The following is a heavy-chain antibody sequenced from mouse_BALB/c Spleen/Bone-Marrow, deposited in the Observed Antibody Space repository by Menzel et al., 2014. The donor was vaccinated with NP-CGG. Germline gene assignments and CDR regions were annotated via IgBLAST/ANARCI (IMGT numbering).Heavy chain of an antibody. CDR3: ARLDGSKGFDY. CDR1: GYSITSGYS. J-gene: IGHJ2*01. Sequence: DVKLQESGPDLVKPSQSLSLTCTVTGYSITSGYSWHWIRQFPGNKLEWMAYIHNSGVTNFNPSLKSRISISRDTSKNQFFLQLNSVTTEDTATYYCARLDGSKGFDYWGQGTTLTVSS. D-gene: IGHD1-1*01. CDR2: IHNSGVT. V-gene: IGHV3-1*02.